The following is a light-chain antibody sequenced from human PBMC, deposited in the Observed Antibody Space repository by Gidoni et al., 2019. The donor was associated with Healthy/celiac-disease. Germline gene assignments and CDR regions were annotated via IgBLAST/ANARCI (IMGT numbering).Light chain of an antibody. CDR1: QSVSSIY. CDR3: QQYGSSPPRYT. CDR2: GAS. V-gene: IGKV3-20*01. Sequence: DIVLTRSTGSLSLSPGERATLSCRASQSVSSIYLAWYQQKPGQAPRLLIYGASIRATGIPDRFSGSGSGTDFTLTISRLEPEDFAVYYCQQYGSSPPRYTFG. J-gene: IGKJ2*01.